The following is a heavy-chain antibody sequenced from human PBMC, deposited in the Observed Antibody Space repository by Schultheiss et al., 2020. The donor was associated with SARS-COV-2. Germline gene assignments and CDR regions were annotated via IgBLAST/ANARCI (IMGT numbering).Heavy chain of an antibody. V-gene: IGHV3-23*01. Sequence: GGSLRLSCAASGLTFTNYAMSWVRQAPGKGLEWVSTISGGGGSTYYANSVKGRFTISRDNSKNTLYLQMNSLRAEDTAVYFCANGRTRIATTGPRFEDWGQGTLVTVSS. CDR2: ISGGGGST. D-gene: IGHD6-13*01. J-gene: IGHJ4*02. CDR3: ANGRTRIATTGPRFED. CDR1: GLTFTNYA.